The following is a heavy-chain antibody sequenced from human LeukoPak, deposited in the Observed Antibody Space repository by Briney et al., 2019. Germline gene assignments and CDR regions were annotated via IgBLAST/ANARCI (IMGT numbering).Heavy chain of an antibody. D-gene: IGHD6-13*01. CDR3: ARGGSSWYTKFDY. V-gene: IGHV3-48*03. CDR1: EFTFSTYE. Sequence: GSLRLSCAASEFTFSTYEMNWVRQAPGKGLEWVSYISSGGSTIFYADSVKGRFTISRDNAKNSLYLQMNSLGAEDTAVYYCARGGSSWYTKFDYWGQGTLVTVSS. J-gene: IGHJ4*02. CDR2: ISSGGSTI.